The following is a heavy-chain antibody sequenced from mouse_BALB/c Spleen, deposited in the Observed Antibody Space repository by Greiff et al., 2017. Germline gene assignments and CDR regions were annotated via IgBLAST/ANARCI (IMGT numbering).Heavy chain of an antibody. Sequence: QVQLKESGAELVKPGASVKLSCKASGYTFTSYYMYWVKQRPGQGLEWIGEINPSNGGTNFNEKFKSKATLTVDKSSSTAYMQLSSLTSEDSAVYYCTTLIYYGNPFAYWGQGTLVTVSA. J-gene: IGHJ3*01. D-gene: IGHD2-1*01. V-gene: IGHV1S81*02. CDR3: TTLIYYGNPFAY. CDR1: GYTFTSYY. CDR2: INPSNGGT.